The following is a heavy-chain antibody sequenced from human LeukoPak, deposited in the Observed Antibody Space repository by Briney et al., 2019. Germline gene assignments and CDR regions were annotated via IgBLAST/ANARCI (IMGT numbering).Heavy chain of an antibody. CDR2: ISFDGSKK. J-gene: IGHJ4*02. V-gene: IGHV3-30*04. D-gene: IGHD3-16*01. CDR3: VRSRATSGGYYFAY. CDR1: GFTFSNYA. Sequence: GRSLRLSCAASGFTFSNYAMHWVRQAPGKGLEWVAVISFDGSKKYYADSVKGQFTISRDNSKSTLCLQMNSLRAEDTALYYCVRSRATSGGYYFAYWGQGALVTVSS.